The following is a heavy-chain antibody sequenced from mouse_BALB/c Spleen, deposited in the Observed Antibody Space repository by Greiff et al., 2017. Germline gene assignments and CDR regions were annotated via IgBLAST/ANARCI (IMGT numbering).Heavy chain of an antibody. J-gene: IGHJ4*01. CDR3: ARDRSPTVVARDAMDY. V-gene: IGHV2-6-7*01. D-gene: IGHD1-1*01. CDR2: IWGDGST. CDR1: GFSLTGYG. Sequence: VQLQESGPGLVAPSQSLSITCTVSGFSLTGYGVNWVRQPPGKGLEWLGMIWGDGSTDYNSALKSRLSISKDNSKSQVFLKMNSLQTDDTARYYCARDRSPTVVARDAMDYWGQGTSVTVSS.